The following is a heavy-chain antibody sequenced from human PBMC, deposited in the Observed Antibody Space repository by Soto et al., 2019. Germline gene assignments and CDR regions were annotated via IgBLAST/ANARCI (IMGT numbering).Heavy chain of an antibody. D-gene: IGHD2-15*01. Sequence: GGSLRLSCAASGFTFSSYGMHWVRQAPGKGLEWVSRINSDGSSTSYADSVKGRFTISRDNAKNTLYLQMNSLRAEDTAVYYCARVYCSGGSCYYLDYWGQGTLVTVPQ. CDR3: ARVYCSGGSCYYLDY. V-gene: IGHV3-74*01. J-gene: IGHJ4*02. CDR2: INSDGSST. CDR1: GFTFSSYG.